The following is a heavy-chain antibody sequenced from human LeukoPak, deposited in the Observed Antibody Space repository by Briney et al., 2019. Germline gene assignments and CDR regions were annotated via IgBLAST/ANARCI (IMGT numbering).Heavy chain of an antibody. V-gene: IGHV3-21*01. CDR1: GFTFSTYS. CDR2: ISSSSSYI. Sequence: GGSLRLSCAASGFTFSTYSMNWVRQAPGKGLEWVSSISSSSSYIYYADSVKGRFTISRDNAKNSLYLQMNSLRAEDTAVYYCARDPPLTTVRWFDPWGQGTLVTVSS. J-gene: IGHJ5*02. CDR3: ARDPPLTTVRWFDP. D-gene: IGHD4-11*01.